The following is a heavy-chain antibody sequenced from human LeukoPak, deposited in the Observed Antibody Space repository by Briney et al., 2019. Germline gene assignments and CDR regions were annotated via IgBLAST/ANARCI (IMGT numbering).Heavy chain of an antibody. CDR1: GGSFSGYY. D-gene: IGHD5-12*01. CDR2: INHSGST. CDR3: ARLSGYGLHYYYYMDV. J-gene: IGHJ6*03. Sequence: SETLSLTCAVYGGSFSGYYWSWIRQPPGKGLEWIGEINHSGSTNHNPSLKSRVTISVDTSKNQFSLKLGSVTAADTAVYYCARLSGYGLHYYYYMDVWGKGTTVTVSS. V-gene: IGHV4-34*01.